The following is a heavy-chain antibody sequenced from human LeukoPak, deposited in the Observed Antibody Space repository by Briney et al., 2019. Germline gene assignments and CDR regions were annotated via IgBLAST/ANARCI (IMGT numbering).Heavy chain of an antibody. CDR3: AKNQALYAVSAPRSFDY. V-gene: IGHV3-23*01. J-gene: IGHJ4*02. Sequence: GGSLRLSCAASGFTFSSYAMSWVRQAPGKGLEWVSAISGSGGSTYYADSVKGRFTISRDNSKNTPYLQMNSLRAEDTAVYYCAKNQALYAVSAPRSFDYWGQGTLVTVSS. D-gene: IGHD2-8*01. CDR1: GFTFSSYA. CDR2: ISGSGGST.